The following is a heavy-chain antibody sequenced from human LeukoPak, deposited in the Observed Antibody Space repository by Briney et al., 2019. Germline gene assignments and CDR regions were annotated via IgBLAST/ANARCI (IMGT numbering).Heavy chain of an antibody. V-gene: IGHV3-64D*09. J-gene: IGHJ6*02. D-gene: IGHD3-22*01. CDR1: GFTFSRYG. CDR3: VNPGWYYDSSGYSYYYGMDV. Sequence: PGGSLRLSCSASGFTFSRYGRHWVRQAPGKELEYVSAIVSNGDSTYYADSVKGRFTISRDNAKNTLYLQMSSLRPDDTAVYYGVNPGWYYDSSGYSYYYGMDVWGQGTTVTVSS. CDR2: IVSNGDST.